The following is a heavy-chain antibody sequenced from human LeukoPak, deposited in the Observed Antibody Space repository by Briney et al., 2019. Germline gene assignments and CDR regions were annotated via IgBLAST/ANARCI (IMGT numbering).Heavy chain of an antibody. Sequence: PGGSLRLSCAASEFTFRNYAMSWVRQAPGKGLEWVSAISDSGDSTFYADPVKGRFTISRDNSKSTLDLQMNSLRVEDTAVYYCANLGARDGFDIWGQGTVVTVSS. CDR3: ANLGARDGFDI. V-gene: IGHV3-23*01. J-gene: IGHJ3*02. D-gene: IGHD1-26*01. CDR1: EFTFRNYA. CDR2: ISDSGDST.